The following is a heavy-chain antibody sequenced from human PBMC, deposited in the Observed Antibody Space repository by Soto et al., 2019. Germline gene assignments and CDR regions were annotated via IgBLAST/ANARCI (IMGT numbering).Heavy chain of an antibody. J-gene: IGHJ4*02. CDR2: ISGSGGST. CDR3: AKSPMMLVPTHFDY. CDR1: GFTFNNYA. V-gene: IGHV3-23*01. Sequence: HPGGSLRLSCAASGFTFNNYAMSWVRQAPGKGLEWVSGISGSGGSTYYADSVKGRFTISRDNSQNTLYLQMNSLRAEDTVVYYCAKSPMMLVPTHFDYWGQGTLVTVSS. D-gene: IGHD3-22*01.